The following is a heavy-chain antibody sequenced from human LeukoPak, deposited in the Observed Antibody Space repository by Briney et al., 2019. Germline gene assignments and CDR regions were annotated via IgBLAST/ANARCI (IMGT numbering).Heavy chain of an antibody. Sequence: PSETLSLTCAVYGGSFSGYYWSWIRQPPGKGLEWIGEINHSGSTNYNPSLKSRVTISVDTSKNQFSLKLSSVTAADTALYYCARGRWISGNYYNFDCWGQGTLVTVSS. CDR2: INHSGST. J-gene: IGHJ4*02. D-gene: IGHD1-26*01. CDR1: GGSFSGYY. CDR3: ARGRWISGNYYNFDC. V-gene: IGHV4-34*01.